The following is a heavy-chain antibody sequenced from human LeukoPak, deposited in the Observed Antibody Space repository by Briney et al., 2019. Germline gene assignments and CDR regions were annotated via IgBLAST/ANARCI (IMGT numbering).Heavy chain of an antibody. CDR1: GYSISSGHY. D-gene: IGHD2-21*02. Sequence: SETLSLTCTVSGYSISSGHYWGWIRQPPGKGLEWIGSIYHSGSTYYNPSLKSRVTISVDTSKNQFSLKLSSVTAADTAVYFCARVAYCGGDCYSIFDYWGQGTLVTVSS. V-gene: IGHV4-38-2*02. CDR3: ARVAYCGGDCYSIFDY. CDR2: IYHSGST. J-gene: IGHJ4*02.